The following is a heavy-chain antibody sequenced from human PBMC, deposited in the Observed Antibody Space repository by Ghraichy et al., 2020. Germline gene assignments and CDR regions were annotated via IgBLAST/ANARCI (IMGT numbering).Heavy chain of an antibody. Sequence: ASVKVSCKASNYRFTSYGISWVRQAPGQGLEWIGWVSPDSGNPNYAQKFQNRVTMTTDTSTTTGYLELRSLESDDTAVYYCARGSRGATSFHDYWGQGTLVSVSS. CDR3: ARGSRGATSFHDY. CDR2: VSPDSGNP. J-gene: IGHJ4*02. V-gene: IGHV1-18*01. D-gene: IGHD1-26*01. CDR1: NYRFTSYG.